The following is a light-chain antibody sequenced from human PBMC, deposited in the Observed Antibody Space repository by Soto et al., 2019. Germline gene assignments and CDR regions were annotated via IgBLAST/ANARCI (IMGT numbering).Light chain of an antibody. Sequence: DIQMTQSPSTLSASVGDSVSITCRASQSINSWLAWYQHKPGKAPKLLIYKASNLQSGVPSRFGGSGSGTEFTLTISSLQPDDFANYYCHQYNTSPLTFGGGTKVEIK. J-gene: IGKJ4*01. CDR2: KAS. CDR1: QSINSW. CDR3: HQYNTSPLT. V-gene: IGKV1-5*03.